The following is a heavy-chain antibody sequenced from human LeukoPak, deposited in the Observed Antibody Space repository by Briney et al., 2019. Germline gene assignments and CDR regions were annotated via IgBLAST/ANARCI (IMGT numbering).Heavy chain of an antibody. CDR2: INSDGSST. J-gene: IGHJ5*02. CDR1: GFTFSSYW. Sequence: GGSLRLSXAASGFTFSSYWMHWVRQAPGKGLVWVSRINSDGSSTIYADSVKGRFTISRDNAKNTLYLQMNSLRAEDTAVYYCARGPSGRGSWFDPWGQGTLVTVSS. V-gene: IGHV3-74*01. D-gene: IGHD1-26*01. CDR3: ARGPSGRGSWFDP.